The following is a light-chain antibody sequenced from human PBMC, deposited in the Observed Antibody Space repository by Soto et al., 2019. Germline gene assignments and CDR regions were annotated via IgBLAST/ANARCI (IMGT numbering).Light chain of an antibody. J-gene: IGKJ5*01. V-gene: IGKV1-27*01. CDR2: ASS. CDR1: QGTSNF. CDR3: QKYSSVIT. Sequence: DIQMTQSPSSLSASVGDRVTITCRASQGTSNFLAWYQQKPGKVPKLLISASSTLQSGVPSRFSGSGSGTDFTLTITSLQPEDVATYYCQKYSSVITFGQGTRLEMK.